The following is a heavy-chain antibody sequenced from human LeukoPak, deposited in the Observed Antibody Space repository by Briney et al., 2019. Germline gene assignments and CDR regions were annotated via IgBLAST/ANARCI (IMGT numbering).Heavy chain of an antibody. CDR1: GYTFTSYD. CDR3: ARVRGSALAFGL. CDR2: MDPNSGNT. Sequence: ASVKVSCKASGYTFTSYDINWVRQATGQGLEWMGWMDPNSGNTGYAQKFQGRVTMTRNTSISTAYMELSSLRSEDTAVYYCARVRGSALAFGLWGQETMVTGYS. J-gene: IGHJ3*01. V-gene: IGHV1-8*01. D-gene: IGHD1-26*01.